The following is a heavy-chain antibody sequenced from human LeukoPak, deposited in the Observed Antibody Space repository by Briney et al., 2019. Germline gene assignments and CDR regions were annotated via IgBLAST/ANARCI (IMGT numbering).Heavy chain of an antibody. Sequence: SQTLSLTCTVSGGSISSGSYYWSWIRQPAGKGLEWIGRIYTSGSTNYNPSLKSRVTISVDTSKNQFSLKLSSVTAADSAVYHCARPREQWLGNDAFDIWGQGKMVTVSS. CDR3: ARPREQWLGNDAFDI. D-gene: IGHD6-19*01. V-gene: IGHV4-61*02. CDR2: IYTSGST. J-gene: IGHJ3*02. CDR1: GGSISSGSYY.